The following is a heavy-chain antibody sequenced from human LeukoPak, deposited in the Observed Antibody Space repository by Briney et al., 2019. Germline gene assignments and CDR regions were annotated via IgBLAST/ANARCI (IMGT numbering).Heavy chain of an antibody. J-gene: IGHJ6*02. V-gene: IGHV3-23*01. Sequence: GGSLRLSCAASGFTFSSYAMSRVRQAPGKGLEWVSAISGSGGSTYYADSVKGRFTISRDNSKNTLYLQMNSLRAEDTAVYYCAAEYYDILTGSNYYYGMDVWGQGTTVTVSS. D-gene: IGHD3-9*01. CDR1: GFTFSSYA. CDR2: ISGSGGST. CDR3: AAEYYDILTGSNYYYGMDV.